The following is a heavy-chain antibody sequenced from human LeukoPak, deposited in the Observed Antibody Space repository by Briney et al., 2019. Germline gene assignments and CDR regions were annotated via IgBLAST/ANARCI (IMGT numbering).Heavy chain of an antibody. V-gene: IGHV4-39*07. CDR1: GGSISSSSYY. Sequence: SETLSLTCTVSGGSISSSSYYWGWIRQPPGKELEWIGSIYYSGSTYYNPSLKSRVTISVDTSKNQFSLKLSSVTAADTAVYYCARGSGIAAAGYFDYWGQGTLVTVSS. J-gene: IGHJ4*02. D-gene: IGHD6-13*01. CDR2: IYYSGST. CDR3: ARGSGIAAAGYFDY.